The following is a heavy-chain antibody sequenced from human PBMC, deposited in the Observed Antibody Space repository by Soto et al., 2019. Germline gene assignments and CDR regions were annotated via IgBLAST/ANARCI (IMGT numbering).Heavy chain of an antibody. CDR3: AVAMVREILIFESSGMHV. CDR1: GGSFNNYA. Sequence: QVHLVQSGAEVKKPGSSVKVSCKTSGGSFNNYAVSWVRQAPGQGLEWMGGIIPNFDTPNYAQNFQDSVTIIADESTSTVYMELRSLRSNETAVYYCAVAMVREILIFESSGMHVWGQGTTVIVSS. V-gene: IGHV1-69*01. D-gene: IGHD3-10*01. CDR2: IIPNFDTP. J-gene: IGHJ6*02.